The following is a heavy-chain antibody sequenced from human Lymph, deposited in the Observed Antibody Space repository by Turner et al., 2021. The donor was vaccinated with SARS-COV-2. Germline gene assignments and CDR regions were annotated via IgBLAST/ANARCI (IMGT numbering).Heavy chain of an antibody. V-gene: IGHV1-2*02. Sequence: QVQLVQSGAEVKEPGASVKVSCKASGYTFTGYYMHWVRQAPGQGLEGMGWINPDSGGTNYAQNFQDRVTMTRDTSISTAYMELSRLRSDDTAVYYCARGGLYYYDSSAYYGDAFYFWGQGTMVTVSS. CDR2: INPDSGGT. CDR1: GYTFTGYY. CDR3: ARGGLYYYDSSAYYGDAFYF. J-gene: IGHJ3*01. D-gene: IGHD3-22*01.